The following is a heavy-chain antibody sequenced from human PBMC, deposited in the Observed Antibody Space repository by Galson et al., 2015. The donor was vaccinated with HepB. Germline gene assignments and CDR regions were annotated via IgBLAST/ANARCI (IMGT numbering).Heavy chain of an antibody. Sequence: SETLSLTCTVSGGSISSSSYYWGWIRQPPGKGLEWIGSIYYSGSTYYNPSLKSRVTISVDTSKNQFSLKLSSVTAADTAVYYCARHAYYYDSSGYYGVFDYWGQGTLVTVSS. D-gene: IGHD3-22*01. CDR2: IYYSGST. CDR3: ARHAYYYDSSGYYGVFDY. CDR1: GGSISSSSYY. V-gene: IGHV4-39*01. J-gene: IGHJ4*02.